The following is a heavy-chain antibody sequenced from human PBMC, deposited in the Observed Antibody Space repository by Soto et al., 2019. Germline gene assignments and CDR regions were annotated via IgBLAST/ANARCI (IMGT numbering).Heavy chain of an antibody. J-gene: IGHJ4*02. V-gene: IGHV1-46*01. CDR2: INPSGGST. Sequence: ASVKVSCKASGYTFTSYYMHWVRPAPGQGLEWMGIINPSGGSTSYAQKFQGRVTMTMDTSTSTVYMALSSLRSEDTAVYYCARDYLSMERLLYDYWGQGTLVTVSS. CDR3: ARDYLSMERLLYDY. CDR1: GYTFTSYY. D-gene: IGHD2-2*02.